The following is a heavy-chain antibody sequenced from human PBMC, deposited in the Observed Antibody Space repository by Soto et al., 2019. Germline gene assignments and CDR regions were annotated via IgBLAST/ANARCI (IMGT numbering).Heavy chain of an antibody. J-gene: IGHJ6*02. CDR2: ISAYNGNA. V-gene: IGHV1-18*04. CDR1: GYTFTSYG. Sequence: ASVKVSCKASGYTFTSYGISWVRQAPGQGLEWMGWISAYNGNANYAQKLQGRVTMTTDTSTSTAYMELRSLRSDDTAVYYCARVAAAMKHYGMDVWGQGTTVTV. D-gene: IGHD6-25*01. CDR3: ARVAAAMKHYGMDV.